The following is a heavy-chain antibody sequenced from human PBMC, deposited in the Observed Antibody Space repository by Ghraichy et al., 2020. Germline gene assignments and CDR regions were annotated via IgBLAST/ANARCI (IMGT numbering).Heavy chain of an antibody. Sequence: LSLTCAASGFSFSSSGMHWVRPAPGKGLEWVAFIRYDGSNKYYADSVKGRFTISRDNSKNTLYLQMNSLRAEDTAVYYCAKDSPRDGDNFLYWGQGTPFTVSS. CDR3: AKDSPRDGDNFLY. D-gene: IGHD5-24*01. CDR1: GFSFSSSG. J-gene: IGHJ4*02. V-gene: IGHV3-30*02. CDR2: IRYDGSNK.